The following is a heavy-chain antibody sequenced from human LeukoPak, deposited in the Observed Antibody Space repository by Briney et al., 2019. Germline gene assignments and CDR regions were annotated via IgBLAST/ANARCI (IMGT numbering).Heavy chain of an antibody. CDR3: ARVAPVSGYSSGWYPYYYYYMDV. D-gene: IGHD6-19*01. CDR1: GGSISSSSYY. Sequence: KPSETLSLTCTVSGGSISSSSYYWGWIRQPPGKGLEWIGSIYYSGSTYYNPSLKSRVTISVDTSKNQFSLKLSSVTAADTAVYYCARVAPVSGYSSGWYPYYYYYMDVWGKGTTVTVSS. J-gene: IGHJ6*03. CDR2: IYYSGST. V-gene: IGHV4-39*07.